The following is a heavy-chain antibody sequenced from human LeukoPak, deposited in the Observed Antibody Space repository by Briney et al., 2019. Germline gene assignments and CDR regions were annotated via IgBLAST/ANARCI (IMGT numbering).Heavy chain of an antibody. CDR2: ISAYNGNT. CDR1: GGTFSSYA. J-gene: IGHJ5*02. V-gene: IGHV1-18*01. CDR3: ALLGEELTMMSWFDP. Sequence: ASVKVSCKASGGTFSSYAISWVRQAPGQGLEWMGWISAYNGNTNYAQKLQGRVTMTTDTSTSTAYMELRSLRSDDTAVYYCALLGEELTMMSWFDPWGQGTLVTVSS. D-gene: IGHD3-22*01.